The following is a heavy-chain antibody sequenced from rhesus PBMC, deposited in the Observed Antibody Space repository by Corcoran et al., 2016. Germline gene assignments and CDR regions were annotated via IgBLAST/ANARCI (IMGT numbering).Heavy chain of an antibody. V-gene: IGHV1-111*02. D-gene: IGHD5-42*01. CDR3: ATGVVGIQRVQFDY. CDR2: VDPEDGED. CDR1: GYTFTDYY. J-gene: IGHJ4*01. Sequence: EVQLVQSGAEVKKPGASVKISCKASGYTFTDYYLHWVRQAPGKGLEWMGRVDPEDGEDIHAQKFQDRGTITADKSTDTAYMELSSLRSEDTAVYYCATGVVGIQRVQFDYWGQGVLVTVSS.